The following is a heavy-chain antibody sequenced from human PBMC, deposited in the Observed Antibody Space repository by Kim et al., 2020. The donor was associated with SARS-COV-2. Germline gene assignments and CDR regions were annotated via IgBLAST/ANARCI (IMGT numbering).Heavy chain of an antibody. D-gene: IGHD3-10*01. CDR2: IYYSGST. CDR1: GGSISSSSYY. V-gene: IGHV4-39*01. J-gene: IGHJ4*02. Sequence: SETLSLTCTVSGGSISSSSYYWGWIRQPPGKGLEWIGSIYYSGSTYYNPSLKSRVTISVDTSKNQFSLKLSSVTAADKAVYYCARLSAMVRGVIGYWGQGTLVTVSS. CDR3: ARLSAMVRGVIGY.